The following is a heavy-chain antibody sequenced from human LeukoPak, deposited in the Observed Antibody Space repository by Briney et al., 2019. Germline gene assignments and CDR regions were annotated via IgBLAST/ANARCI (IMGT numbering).Heavy chain of an antibody. Sequence: SETLSLTCAVYGGSFSGYYWSWIRQPPGKGLEWIGEINHSGSTNYNPSLKSRVTISVDTSKNQFSLKLSSVTAADTAVYYCARLVRGKDYWGQGTLVTVSS. D-gene: IGHD3-10*02. J-gene: IGHJ4*02. CDR3: ARLVRGKDY. CDR2: INHSGST. V-gene: IGHV4-34*01. CDR1: GGSFSGYY.